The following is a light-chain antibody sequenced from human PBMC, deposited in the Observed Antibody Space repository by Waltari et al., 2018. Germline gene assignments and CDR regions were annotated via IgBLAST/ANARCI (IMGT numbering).Light chain of an antibody. CDR2: KAS. J-gene: IGKJ1*01. V-gene: IGKV1-5*03. CDR3: QQYIAFPQT. CDR1: QSISDW. Sequence: DIQMTQTPSALSASLGDRVIITCRASQSISDWVAWYQQKPGTAPKLLIYKASSLESGVPSRFIGSGSGTEFTLTINSLQPDDFATYYCQQYIAFPQTFGQGTKVEL.